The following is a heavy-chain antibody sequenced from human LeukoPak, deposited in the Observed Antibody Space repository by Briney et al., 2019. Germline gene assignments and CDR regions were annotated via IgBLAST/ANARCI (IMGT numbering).Heavy chain of an antibody. V-gene: IGHV3-23*01. J-gene: IGHJ6*02. D-gene: IGHD2-2*01. CDR1: GITFSNYA. Sequence: GGSLRLSCAASGITFSNYAMSWVRQAPGKGLEWVSGISGSGGSTYYADSVRGRFTISRDNSKNTLFLQMNSLRAEDTAAYYCAKDARGCSSNSCYYSGVDVWGQGNTATVSS. CDR3: AKDARGCSSNSCYYSGVDV. CDR2: ISGSGGST.